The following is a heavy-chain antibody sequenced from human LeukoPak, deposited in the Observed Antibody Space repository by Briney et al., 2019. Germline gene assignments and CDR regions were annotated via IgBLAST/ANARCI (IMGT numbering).Heavy chain of an antibody. CDR1: GGSLSSYY. CDR3: ARDPDYDSSGYYFDY. D-gene: IGHD3-22*01. CDR2: IYTSGSI. V-gene: IGHV4-4*07. Sequence: SETLSLTCTVSGGSLSSYYWSWIRQPAGKGLERIGRIYTSGSINYNPSLKSRVTMSVDTSKNQFSLKLSSVTAADTAVYYCARDPDYDSSGYYFDYWGQGTLVTVSS. J-gene: IGHJ4*02.